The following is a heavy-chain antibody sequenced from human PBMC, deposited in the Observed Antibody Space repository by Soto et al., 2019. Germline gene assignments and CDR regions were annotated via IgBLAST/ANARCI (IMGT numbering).Heavy chain of an antibody. CDR3: ARDRHRRIAAVGKLFDY. V-gene: IGHV5-10-1*01. J-gene: IGHJ4*02. CDR1: GYSFTSYW. CDR2: IDPSDSYT. D-gene: IGHD6-13*01. Sequence: GESLKISCKGSGYSFTSYWISWVRQMPGKGLEWMGRIDPSDSYTNYSSSFQGHVTISADKSISTAYLQMNSLRDEDTAVYYCARDRHRRIAAVGKLFDYWGQGTLVTVSS.